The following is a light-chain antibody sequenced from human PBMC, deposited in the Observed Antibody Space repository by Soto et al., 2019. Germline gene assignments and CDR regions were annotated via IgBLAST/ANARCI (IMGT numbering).Light chain of an antibody. Sequence: EIVMTQSPATLSVSPGERATLSCRASQSVSSNLAWYQQKPGQAPRLLIYGASTRATGIPARFSGSGSGTEFTLTISSLQSEDSAVYYCQQYNSWRWTFGQGTKVDNK. CDR3: QQYNSWRWT. V-gene: IGKV3-15*01. CDR1: QSVSSN. CDR2: GAS. J-gene: IGKJ1*01.